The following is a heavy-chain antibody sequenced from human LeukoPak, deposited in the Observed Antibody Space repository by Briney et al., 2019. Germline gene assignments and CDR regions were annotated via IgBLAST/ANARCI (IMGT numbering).Heavy chain of an antibody. CDR3: AKNVESDY. D-gene: IGHD1-1*01. J-gene: IGHJ4*02. CDR2: ISGSATST. CDR1: GFTFSSYA. Sequence: SGGSLRLSCAASGFTFSSYALSWVRQAPGKGLEWVSAISGSATSTSYADSVKGRFTISRDNSKNTLYLQMNSLRAEDTAIYYCAKNVESDYWGQGTLVTVSS. V-gene: IGHV3-23*01.